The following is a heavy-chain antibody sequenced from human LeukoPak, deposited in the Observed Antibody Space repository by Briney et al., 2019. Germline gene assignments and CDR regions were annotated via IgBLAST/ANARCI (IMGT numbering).Heavy chain of an antibody. V-gene: IGHV4-34*01. CDR2: INHSGST. CDR3: ARRRVTMVRGVIRTEGFDP. D-gene: IGHD3-10*01. J-gene: IGHJ5*02. CDR1: GGSFSGYY. Sequence: SETLSLTCAVYGGSFSGYYWSWIRQPPGKGLEWIGEINHSGSTNYNPSLKSRVTISVDTSKNQFSLKLSSVTAADTAVYYCARRRVTMVRGVIRTEGFDPWGQGTLVTVSS.